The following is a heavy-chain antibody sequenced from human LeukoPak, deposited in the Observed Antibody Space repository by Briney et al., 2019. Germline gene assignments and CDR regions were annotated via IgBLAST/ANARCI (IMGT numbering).Heavy chain of an antibody. CDR1: GGSFSGYY. V-gene: IGHV4-34*01. Sequence: SETLSLTCAVYGGSFSGYYWSWIRQPPGKGLEWIGEINHSGSTNYNPSLKSRVTISVDMSKNQFSLKLSSVTAADTAVYYCARGGVSRRTYYYDSSGYRPFDYWGQGTLVTVSS. CDR2: INHSGST. CDR3: ARGGVSRRTYYYDSSGYRPFDY. J-gene: IGHJ4*02. D-gene: IGHD3-22*01.